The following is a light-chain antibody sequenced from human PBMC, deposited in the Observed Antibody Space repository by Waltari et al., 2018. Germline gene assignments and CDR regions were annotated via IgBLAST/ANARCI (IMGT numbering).Light chain of an antibody. V-gene: IGKV4-1*01. CDR1: QSVLSTSNNKNF. J-gene: IGKJ4*01. CDR3: QQYYGAPLT. Sequence: DIVLTQSPDSLAVSLGERATINCKPSQSVLSTSNNKNFLAWYQQKPGQPPKLLVSWASTRESGVPDRFSASGSGTDFTLAISSLQAEDVAVYYCQQYYGAPLTFGGGTKVEI. CDR2: WAS.